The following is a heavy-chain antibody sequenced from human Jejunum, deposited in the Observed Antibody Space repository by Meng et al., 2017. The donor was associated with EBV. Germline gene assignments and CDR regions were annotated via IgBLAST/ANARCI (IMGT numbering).Heavy chain of an antibody. CDR1: GFTFTNSH. CDR3: TDVGGDMI. D-gene: IGHD3-16*01. V-gene: IGHV3-15*01. CDR2: IKRTTDGGTT. J-gene: IGHJ4*02. Sequence: VQLLGSGGGLVKPGESLRLSCAASGFTFTNSHMTWVRQAPGKGLEWVGRIKRTTDGGTTDYAAPVKGRFTISRDDSKNTLYLQMNSLKTEDTAVYYCTDVGGDMIWGQGILVTVSS.